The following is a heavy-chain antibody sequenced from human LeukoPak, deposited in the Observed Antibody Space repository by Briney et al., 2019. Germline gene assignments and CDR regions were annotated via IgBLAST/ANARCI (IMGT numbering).Heavy chain of an antibody. V-gene: IGHV3-23*01. J-gene: IGHJ4*02. Sequence: PGGSLRLSCAASGFTLNSFAMSWVRRAPGKGLEWVSTITSSGSDTYYADSVKGRFTISRGTSKNTLYLQMSSLRAEDTAIYHCARDSREGYNWHLFFDYWGQGTLVTVSS. CDR1: GFTLNSFA. D-gene: IGHD5-12*01. CDR2: ITSSGSDT. CDR3: ARDSREGYNWHLFFDY.